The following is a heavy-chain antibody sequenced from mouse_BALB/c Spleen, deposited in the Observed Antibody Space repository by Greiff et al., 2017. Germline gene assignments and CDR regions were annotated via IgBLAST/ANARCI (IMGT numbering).Heavy chain of an antibody. V-gene: IGHV2-9*02. CDR1: GFSLTSYG. CDR3: ARGNYFWFAY. CDR2: IWAGGST. J-gene: IGHJ3*01. Sequence: VKLVESGPGLVAPSQSLSITCTVSGFSLTSYGVHWVRQPPGKGLEWLGVIWAGGSTNYNSALMSRLSISKDNSKSQVFLKMNSLQTDDTAMYYCARGNYFWFAYWGQGTLVTVSA. D-gene: IGHD1-1*02.